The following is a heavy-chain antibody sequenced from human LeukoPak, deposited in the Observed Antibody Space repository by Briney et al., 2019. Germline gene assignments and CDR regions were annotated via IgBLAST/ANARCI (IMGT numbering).Heavy chain of an antibody. CDR1: GFTFSSYS. V-gene: IGHV3-21*01. J-gene: IGHJ6*03. Sequence: PGGSLRLSCAASGFTFSSYSMNWVRQAPGKGLEWVSSISSSSSYIYYADSVKGRLTISRDNAKNSLYLQMNSLRAEDTAVYYCARNFYYYYYMDVWGKGTTVTVSS. CDR2: ISSSSSYI. CDR3: ARNFYYYYYMDV.